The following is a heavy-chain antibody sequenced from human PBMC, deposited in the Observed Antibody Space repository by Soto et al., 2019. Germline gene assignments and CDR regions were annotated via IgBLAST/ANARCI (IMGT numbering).Heavy chain of an antibody. Sequence: SVKVSCQASGGTFTKYPISWVRQAPGQGREWLGGIIPMFGTPNYAQKFQGRVTISPDESTTTAYLELSSLRSEDTAAYLSARLLNNRHFYHGLDVWGQGTTVTVSS. D-gene: IGHD2-8*02. V-gene: IGHV1-69*13. CDR1: GGTFTKYP. J-gene: IGHJ6*02. CDR3: ARLLNNRHFYHGLDV. CDR2: IIPMFGTP.